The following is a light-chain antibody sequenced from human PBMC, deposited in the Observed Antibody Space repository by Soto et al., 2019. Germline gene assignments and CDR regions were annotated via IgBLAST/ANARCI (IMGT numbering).Light chain of an antibody. V-gene: IGLV2-8*01. J-gene: IGLJ1*01. CDR3: SSYAGSNNYV. Sequence: QSALTQPPSASGSPGQSVTISCTGTSSDVGGYNYVSWYQQHPGKAPKFMIYEVSKRPSGVPDRFSGSKSGNTASLTVSGLQAEDEADYYCSSYAGSNNYVFGTGTKVTLL. CDR1: SSDVGGYNY. CDR2: EVS.